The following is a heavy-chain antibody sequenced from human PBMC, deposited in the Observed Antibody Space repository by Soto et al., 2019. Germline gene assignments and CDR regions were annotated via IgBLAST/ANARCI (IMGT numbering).Heavy chain of an antibody. Sequence: GESLKISCEGSGYKFRNYWIVWVRQRPGKGLERMGVIYPGDSETIYSPAFQGQVTISADKSISTAYLQWSSLQASDTAMYFCATAGGHYFDYWGQGTQVTVSS. CDR3: ATAGGHYFDY. CDR2: IYPGDSET. D-gene: IGHD1-26*01. J-gene: IGHJ4*02. CDR1: GYKFRNYW. V-gene: IGHV5-51*01.